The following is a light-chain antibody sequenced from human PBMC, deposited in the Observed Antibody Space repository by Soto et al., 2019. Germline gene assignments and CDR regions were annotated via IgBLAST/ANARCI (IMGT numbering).Light chain of an antibody. V-gene: IGLV1-44*01. CDR2: SNN. CDR1: NSNIGSHT. CDR3: AACDNCLNGFYV. J-gene: IGLJ1*01. Sequence: SVLTQPPSASGTPGQRVTMSCSGGNSNIGSHTVNWYQHLPGTAPTLLIFSNNQRPSGVPARFSGSKSGTSASLAISGLQSGDEGDYDCAACDNCLNGFYVFGPGT.